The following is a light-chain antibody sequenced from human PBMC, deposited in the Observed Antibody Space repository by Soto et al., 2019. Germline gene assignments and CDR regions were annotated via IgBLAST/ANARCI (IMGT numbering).Light chain of an antibody. CDR2: GAS. CDR1: ESVYSY. V-gene: IGKV3-15*01. Sequence: EIVMTQSPATLSVSPGEGLNLSCRASESVYSYLAWYQQKPGQAPRLLIYGASTRATGIPARFSGSGSGTEFTLTISSLPAEDFSVYYCQKYNNWPLTFGGGTKVEI. CDR3: QKYNNWPLT. J-gene: IGKJ4*01.